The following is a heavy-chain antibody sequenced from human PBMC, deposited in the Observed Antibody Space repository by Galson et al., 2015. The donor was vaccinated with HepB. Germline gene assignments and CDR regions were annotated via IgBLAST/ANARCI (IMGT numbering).Heavy chain of an antibody. CDR3: ARGCSGGSCSVY. V-gene: IGHV3-13*04. CDR1: GFTFNTYD. Sequence: SLRLSCAASGFTFNTYDMNWVRQATGKPLEWVSVFGSTGDTYYPASAKCRFIISRDNSKTTLYLQMNSLRVEDKAIYYCARGCSGGSCSVYWGQGTLATVSS. D-gene: IGHD2-15*01. CDR2: FGSTGDT. J-gene: IGHJ4*02.